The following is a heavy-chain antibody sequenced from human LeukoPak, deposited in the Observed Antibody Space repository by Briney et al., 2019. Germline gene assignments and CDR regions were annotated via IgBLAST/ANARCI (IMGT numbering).Heavy chain of an antibody. J-gene: IGHJ4*02. Sequence: GGSLRLSCAASGFTFSNYWMHWVRQAPGQGLVWLSRINTDGSTINYADSVKGRFTISRDNAKNTLYLQMNSLRAEDTAVYYCARDRVFNPWGQGTLVTVSS. CDR3: ARDRVFNP. V-gene: IGHV3-74*01. CDR1: GFTFSNYW. CDR2: INTDGSTI. D-gene: IGHD6-13*01.